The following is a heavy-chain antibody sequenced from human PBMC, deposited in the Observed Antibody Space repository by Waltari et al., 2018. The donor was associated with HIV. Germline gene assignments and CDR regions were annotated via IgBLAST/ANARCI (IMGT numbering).Heavy chain of an antibody. CDR1: GYSFATYW. CDR2: IYPGDSDT. J-gene: IGHJ4*02. V-gene: IGHV5-51*03. CDR3: TKGMYANQDYFDN. D-gene: IGHD2-8*01. Sequence: EVQLVQSGAEVKKPGESLKISCKGSGYSFATYWIGWVRQLPWKGLEWMGIIYPGDSDTRYRPSLQGLVTISADKSIRTAYLQWSSLKASDTAMYYCTKGMYANQDYFDNWGQGTLVTVSS.